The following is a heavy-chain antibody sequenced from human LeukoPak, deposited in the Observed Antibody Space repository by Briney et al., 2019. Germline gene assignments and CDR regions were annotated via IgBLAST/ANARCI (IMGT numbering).Heavy chain of an antibody. J-gene: IGHJ2*01. CDR1: GGSISSYY. Sequence: SETLSLTCTVSGGSISSYYWSWIRQPPGKGLEWIGYIYYSGSTSYNPSLKSRVTTSVDTSKNQFSLKLSSVTAADTAVYYCAREPNPSLTMVRGVIRGPYWYFDLWGRGTLVTVSS. D-gene: IGHD3-10*01. CDR3: AREPNPSLTMVRGVIRGPYWYFDL. V-gene: IGHV4-59*12. CDR2: IYYSGST.